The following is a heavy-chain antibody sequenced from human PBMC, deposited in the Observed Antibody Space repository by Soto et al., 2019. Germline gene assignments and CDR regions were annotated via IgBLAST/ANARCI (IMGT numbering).Heavy chain of an antibody. CDR3: AHSIRGWYEPFDY. CDR1: GFSLSTSGMG. CDR2: TYWSDDK. Sequence: QITLKESGPTVVKPTQTLTLTCTFSGFSLSTSGMGVGWIRQPPGKALEWLALTYWSDDKYHSPSLKSRLTXTXDXFNSEVVRTMTNMDPVDTATYYCAHSIRGWYEPFDYWGQGTLVTVSS. J-gene: IGHJ4*02. D-gene: IGHD6-19*01. V-gene: IGHV2-5*01.